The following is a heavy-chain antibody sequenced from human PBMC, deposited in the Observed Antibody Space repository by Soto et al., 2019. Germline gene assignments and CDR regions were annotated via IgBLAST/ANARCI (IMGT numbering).Heavy chain of an antibody. V-gene: IGHV3-21*04. CDR1: GFSFNSFN. CDR2: ISVSGDNI. Sequence: GGSLRLSCLASGFSFNSFNMNWIRRAPGRGLEWAASISVSGDNIYYGDSMQGRFTISRDNSKRSVFLDLNSLKASDTAMYYCARRGDSSGYIDYWGQGILVTVSS. D-gene: IGHD3-22*01. J-gene: IGHJ4*02. CDR3: ARRGDSSGYIDY.